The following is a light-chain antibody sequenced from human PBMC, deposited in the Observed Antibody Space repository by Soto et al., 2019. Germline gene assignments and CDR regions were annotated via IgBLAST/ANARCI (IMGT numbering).Light chain of an antibody. CDR2: AAS. Sequence: AIQMTQSPSSLSASLGDRVTITCRASQGIGSDLGWYQQKPGKAPKLLIYAASNLQRDVPSRFSGTGSGTDFSLTLSGLQPEDFATYYCLQDSNYPLTFGGGTKGEI. J-gene: IGKJ4*01. CDR3: LQDSNYPLT. V-gene: IGKV1-6*01. CDR1: QGIGSD.